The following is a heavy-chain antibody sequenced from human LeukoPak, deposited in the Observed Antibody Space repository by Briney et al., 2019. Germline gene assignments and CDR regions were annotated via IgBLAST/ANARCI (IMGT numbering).Heavy chain of an antibody. V-gene: IGHV3-48*01. D-gene: IGHD6-13*01. CDR2: ISSSSSTI. J-gene: IGHJ6*02. CDR1: GFTFSSYS. Sequence: GGSLRLSCAASGFTFSSYSMNWVRQAPGKGLERVSYISSSSSTIYYADSVKGRFTISRDNSKNTLYLQMNSLRAEDTAVYYCARDVGSWYEIVYYYYYYGMDVWGQGTTVTVSS. CDR3: ARDVGSWYEIVYYYYYYGMDV.